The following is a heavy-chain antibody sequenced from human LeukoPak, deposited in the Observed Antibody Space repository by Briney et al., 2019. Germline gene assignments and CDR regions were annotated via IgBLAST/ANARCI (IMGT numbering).Heavy chain of an antibody. V-gene: IGHV4-39*01. CDR1: GGSISSSNYY. CDR3: ARLTMVRGVEC. J-gene: IGHJ4*02. CDR2: IFYTGST. D-gene: IGHD3-10*01. Sequence: PSETLSLTCTVSGGSISSSNYYWGWIRQPPGKGLEWIGSIFYTGSTYYNPSLKSRVTVSVDTSKNQFSLKLNSVTAADTAVYYCARLTMVRGVECWGQGTLVTVSS.